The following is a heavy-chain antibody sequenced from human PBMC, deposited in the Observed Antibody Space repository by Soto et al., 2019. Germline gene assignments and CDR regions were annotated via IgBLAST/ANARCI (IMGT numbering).Heavy chain of an antibody. V-gene: IGHV3-23*01. J-gene: IGHJ4*02. CDR3: AKTFGSNWLLDY. D-gene: IGHD6-13*01. Sequence: EVQLLESGGGLVQPGGSLRLSCAGSGFTFSDYAISWVRQAPGKGLEWVSAMSGSGGSIYYADSVKGRFTISRDTSKNTVYLQMRSLRGEDTAIYYCAKTFGSNWLLDYWGRGTLVTVSS. CDR2: MSGSGGSI. CDR1: GFTFSDYA.